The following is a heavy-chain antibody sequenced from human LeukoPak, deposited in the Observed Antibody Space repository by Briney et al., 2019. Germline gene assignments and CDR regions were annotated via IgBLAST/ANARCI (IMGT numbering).Heavy chain of an antibody. J-gene: IGHJ4*02. Sequence: ASVNVSCTASGYSFTGYYVHWVRQAPGQGLEWMGRINPKSGDTHSAQNFQGRVTMTRDTSITTTYMELSRLTSDDTAVYYCAKGNYYFDYWGQGTLVTVSS. CDR1: GYSFTGYY. V-gene: IGHV1-2*06. CDR2: INPKSGDT. CDR3: AKGNYYFDY.